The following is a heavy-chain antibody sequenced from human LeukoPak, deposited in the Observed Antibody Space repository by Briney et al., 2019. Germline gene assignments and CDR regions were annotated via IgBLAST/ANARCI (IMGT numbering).Heavy chain of an antibody. V-gene: IGHV1-3*01. CDR3: ARGSTSDWPLDH. D-gene: IGHD2-2*01. Sequence: GASVKVSCKASGYTFTSYAMHWVRQAPGQRLEWMGWINAGNGNTKYSQKFQGRVTITRDTSASTAYMELSSLRSEDTAMYYCARGSTSDWPLDHWGQETLVTISS. CDR2: INAGNGNT. J-gene: IGHJ4*02. CDR1: GYTFTSYA.